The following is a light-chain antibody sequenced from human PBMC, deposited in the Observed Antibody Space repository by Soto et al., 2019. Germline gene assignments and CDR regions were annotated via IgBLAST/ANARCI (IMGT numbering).Light chain of an antibody. CDR1: QDIRTE. CDR3: LQDYSYPRT. CDR2: ATS. V-gene: IGKV1-6*01. Sequence: AIQMTQSPSSLSASVGDIVTITCRASQDIRTELGWYQQKPGNAPKLLIYATSILQSGVPSRFSGIGSGTDFTLTISSLQPEDFATYYCLQDYSYPRTFGQGTKVEIK. J-gene: IGKJ1*01.